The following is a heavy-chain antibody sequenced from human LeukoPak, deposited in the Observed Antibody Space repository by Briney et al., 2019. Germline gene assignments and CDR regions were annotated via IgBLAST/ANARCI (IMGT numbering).Heavy chain of an antibody. Sequence: SETLSLTCTVSGGSISSGGYYWSWIRQHPGKGLEWIGYIYYSGSTYYNPSLKSRVTVSVDTSKNQFSLKLSSVTAADTAVYYCARLQGGQQQDTYFDYWGQGTLVTVSS. D-gene: IGHD6-13*01. V-gene: IGHV4-31*03. J-gene: IGHJ4*02. CDR2: IYYSGST. CDR3: ARLQGGQQQDTYFDY. CDR1: GGSISSGGYY.